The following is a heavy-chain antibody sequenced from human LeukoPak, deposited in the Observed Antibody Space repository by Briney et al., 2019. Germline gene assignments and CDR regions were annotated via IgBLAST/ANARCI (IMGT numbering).Heavy chain of an antibody. CDR3: ARDREPNWYFDL. CDR1: GGSISSGGYY. J-gene: IGHJ2*01. Sequence: EASETLSLTCTVSGGSISSGGYYWSWIRQHPGKGQEWIGYIYYSGSTYYNPSLKSRVTISVDTSKNQFSLKLSSVTAADTAVYYCARDREPNWYFDLWGRGTLVTVSS. CDR2: IYYSGST. V-gene: IGHV4-31*03.